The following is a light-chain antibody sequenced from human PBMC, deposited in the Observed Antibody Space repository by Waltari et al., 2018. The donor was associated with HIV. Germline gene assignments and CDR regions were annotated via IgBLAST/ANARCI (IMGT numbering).Light chain of an antibody. CDR2: KND. Sequence: QSVLTQTPSASGTPGQRVTMSCSGSPSDLGNHYVYWFQQFPGTPPKVLIYKNDQRPSGVSDRFSASKSGTSASLAISGLRTEDESDFYCAAWDDTRSGWIFGGGTKLTVL. J-gene: IGLJ2*01. CDR3: AAWDDTRSGWI. CDR1: PSDLGNHY. V-gene: IGLV1-47*01.